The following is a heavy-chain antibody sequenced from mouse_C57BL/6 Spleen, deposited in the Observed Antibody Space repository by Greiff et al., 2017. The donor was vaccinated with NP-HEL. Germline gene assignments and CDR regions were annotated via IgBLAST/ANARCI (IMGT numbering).Heavy chain of an antibody. D-gene: IGHD2-4*01. CDR1: GFSLTSYG. V-gene: IGHV2-2*01. CDR2: IWSGGST. Sequence: QVQLKQSGPGLVQPSQSLSITCTVSGFSLTSYGVHWVRQSPGKGLEWMGVIWSGGSTDYHAAFISRLSISKDNCKSQVFFKMNSLQADETAIYYCARNDCDYGEGYFDYWGQGTTLTVSS. CDR3: ARNDCDYGEGYFDY. J-gene: IGHJ2*01.